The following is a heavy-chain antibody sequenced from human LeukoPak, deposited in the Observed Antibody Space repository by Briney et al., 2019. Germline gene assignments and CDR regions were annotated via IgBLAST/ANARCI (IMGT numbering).Heavy chain of an antibody. Sequence: SETLSLTCAVYGGSFSGYYWSWIRQPPGKGLERIGEINHSGSTNYNPSLKSRVTISVDTSKNQFSLKLSSVTAADTAVYYCARSYYGSGRYGPHFDYWGQGTLVTVSS. V-gene: IGHV4-34*01. CDR2: INHSGST. CDR3: ARSYYGSGRYGPHFDY. CDR1: GGSFSGYY. D-gene: IGHD3-10*01. J-gene: IGHJ4*02.